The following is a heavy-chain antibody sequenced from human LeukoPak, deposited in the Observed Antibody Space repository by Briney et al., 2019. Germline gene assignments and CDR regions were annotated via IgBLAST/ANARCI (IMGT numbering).Heavy chain of an antibody. D-gene: IGHD3-22*01. V-gene: IGHV3-23*01. J-gene: IGHJ4*02. CDR1: GITLSNYG. CDR2: ISGSGGRT. CDR3: AKRGVVIRVILVGFHKEAYYFDS. Sequence: PGGSLRLSCAVSGITLSNYGMTWVRQAPGKRLEWVAGISGSGGRTTYADSVKGRFTISRDNPKNTLYLQMNSLRAEDTAVYFCAKRGVVIRVILVGFHKEAYYFDSWGQGALVTVSS.